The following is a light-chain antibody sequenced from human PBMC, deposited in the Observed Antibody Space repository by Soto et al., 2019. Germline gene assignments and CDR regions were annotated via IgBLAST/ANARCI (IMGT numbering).Light chain of an antibody. J-gene: IGLJ2*01. V-gene: IGLV1-36*01. CDR3: AVWDDSLNGVV. CDR2: YDD. Sequence: QSVLTQPPSVSEAPRQRVTISCSGSSSNVGNNAVNWYQQLPGKAPKLLIYYDDLLPSGVSDRFSGSKSGTSASLAISGRQSEDEADYYCAVWDDSLNGVVFGGGTKVTVL. CDR1: SSNVGNNA.